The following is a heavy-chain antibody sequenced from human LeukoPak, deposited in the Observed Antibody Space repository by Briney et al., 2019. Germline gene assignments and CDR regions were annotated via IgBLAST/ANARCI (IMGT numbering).Heavy chain of an antibody. Sequence: PSETLSLTCTLSGGSITIYYCNWIRQPPGKGLEWVGYIYYTGSSSYNPSLKSRVTMSVDTSKNQFSLNLRSVTAADTAVYYCARDPGGGDNFIYWGQGILVTVSS. V-gene: IGHV4-59*01. CDR3: ARDPGGGDNFIY. CDR1: GGSITIYY. D-gene: IGHD5-24*01. CDR2: IYYTGSS. J-gene: IGHJ4*02.